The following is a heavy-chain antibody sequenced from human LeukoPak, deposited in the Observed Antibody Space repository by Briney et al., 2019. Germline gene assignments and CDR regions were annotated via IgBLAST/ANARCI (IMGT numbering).Heavy chain of an antibody. Sequence: SETLSLTCTVSGGSISSSSYYWGWIRQPPGKGLEWIGSIYYSGSTYYNPSLKSRVTISVDTSKNQFSLKLSSVTAADTAVYYCARQGKDTAMVRSLDYFDYWGQGTLVTVSS. D-gene: IGHD5-18*01. CDR2: IYYSGST. CDR1: GGSISSSSYY. V-gene: IGHV4-39*01. J-gene: IGHJ4*02. CDR3: ARQGKDTAMVRSLDYFDY.